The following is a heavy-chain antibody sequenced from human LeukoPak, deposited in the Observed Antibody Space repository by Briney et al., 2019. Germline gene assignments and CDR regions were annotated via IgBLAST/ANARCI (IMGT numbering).Heavy chain of an antibody. Sequence: ASVKVSCKGSGHTFTDYYMHWVHQATGKGLEWMGLDCAEDGETIYAEKSERRDTIPADTSTDTAYMELSTQRSEHTAVYYCASFTTVTPYYFDCWVQGTLVSVCS. CDR1: GHTFTDYY. D-gene: IGHD4-17*01. V-gene: IGHV1-69-2*01. CDR3: ASFTTVTPYYFDC. J-gene: IGHJ4*02. CDR2: DCAEDGET.